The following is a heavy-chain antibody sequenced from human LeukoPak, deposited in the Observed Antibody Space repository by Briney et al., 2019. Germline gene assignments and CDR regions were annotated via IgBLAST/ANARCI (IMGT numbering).Heavy chain of an antibody. CDR3: ARDASFSTSWYSDY. CDR2: IYYSGYT. V-gene: IGHV4-39*02. J-gene: IGHJ4*02. Sequence: GSIYYSGYTYYNPSLKSRVTMSVDTSKNQFSLKLSSVTAADTAVYYCARDASFSTSWYSDYWGQGTLVTVSS. D-gene: IGHD6-13*01.